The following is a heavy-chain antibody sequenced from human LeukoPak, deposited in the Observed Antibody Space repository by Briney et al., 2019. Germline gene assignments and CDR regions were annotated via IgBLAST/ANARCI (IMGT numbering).Heavy chain of an antibody. CDR1: GFTFSSYS. V-gene: IGHV3-21*01. CDR2: ICSSSSYI. J-gene: IGHJ4*02. CDR3: ARDNDLLRYFDWPLDY. D-gene: IGHD3-9*01. Sequence: GGSLRLSCAASGFTFSSYSMNWVRQAPGKGLEWVSSICSSSSYIYYADSVKGRFTISRDNAKNSLYLQMNSLRAEDTAVYYCARDNDLLRYFDWPLDYWGQGTLVTVSS.